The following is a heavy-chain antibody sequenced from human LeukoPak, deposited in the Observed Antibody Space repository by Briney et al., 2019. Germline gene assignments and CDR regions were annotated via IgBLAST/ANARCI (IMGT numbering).Heavy chain of an antibody. CDR3: ASGYDSSGYYYVGFDY. V-gene: IGHV1-69*13. J-gene: IGHJ4*02. CDR2: IVPRFGII. Sequence: SVKVSCKASGGTFSRSAISWVRQAPGQGLEWMGGIVPRFGIINYAEKFQGRVTITADESTSTAYMELSSLRSEDTAVYYCASGYDSSGYYYVGFDYWGQGTLVTVSS. D-gene: IGHD3-22*01. CDR1: GGTFSRSA.